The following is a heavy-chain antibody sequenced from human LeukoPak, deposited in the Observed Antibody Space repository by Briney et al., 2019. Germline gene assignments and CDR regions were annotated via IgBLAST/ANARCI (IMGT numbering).Heavy chain of an antibody. Sequence: PGGSLRLSCAASGFTFSSYAMSWVRQAPGKGLEWVSSITGSGGDAYYADSVKGRFTISRDNSKNTLDLQMNSLRAEDTAVYYCAKGLRGCSGSSCYYFFDFWGQGALITVSS. CDR2: ITGSGGDA. CDR3: AKGLRGCSGSSCYYFFDF. V-gene: IGHV3-23*01. CDR1: GFTFSSYA. D-gene: IGHD2-15*01. J-gene: IGHJ4*02.